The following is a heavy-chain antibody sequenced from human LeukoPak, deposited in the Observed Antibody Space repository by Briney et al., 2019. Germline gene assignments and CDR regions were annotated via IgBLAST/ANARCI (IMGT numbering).Heavy chain of an antibody. J-gene: IGHJ6*03. V-gene: IGHV3-23*01. CDR2: ISGSGGST. Sequence: PGGTLRLSCAASGFTFSSYGMSWVRQAPGKGLEWVSAISGSGGSTYYADSVKGRFTISRDNSKNTLYLQMNSLRAEDTAVYYCAKDYYDILTPGDYMDVWGKGTTVTISS. CDR1: GFTFSSYG. D-gene: IGHD3-9*01. CDR3: AKDYYDILTPGDYMDV.